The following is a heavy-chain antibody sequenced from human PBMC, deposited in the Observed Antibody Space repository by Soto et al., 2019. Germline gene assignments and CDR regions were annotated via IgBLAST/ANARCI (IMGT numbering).Heavy chain of an antibody. CDR3: ARGRRTTVTIDY. Sequence: NVALTCAVDGECGTGYYMRWIRQPPGKGLEWIGEINHSGSTNYNPSLKSRVTISVDTSKNQFSLKLSSVTAADTAVYYCARGRRTTVTIDYWGQGTLVIVS. CDR1: GECGTGYY. J-gene: IGHJ4*02. CDR2: INHSGST. D-gene: IGHD4-17*01. V-gene: IGHV4-34*01.